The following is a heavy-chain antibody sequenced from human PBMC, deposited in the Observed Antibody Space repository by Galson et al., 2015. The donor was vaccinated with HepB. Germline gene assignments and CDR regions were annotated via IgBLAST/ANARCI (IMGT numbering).Heavy chain of an antibody. V-gene: IGHV4-34*01. Sequence: LSLTCTVSGGSFSGYYWSWIRQPPGKGLEWIGEINHSGSTNYNPSLKSRVTISVDTSKNQFSLKLSSVTAADTAVYYCARGRSGSYKVHAPWGYWGQGTLVTVSS. J-gene: IGHJ4*02. CDR3: ARGRSGSYKVHAPWGY. D-gene: IGHD3-10*01. CDR2: INHSGST. CDR1: GGSFSGYY.